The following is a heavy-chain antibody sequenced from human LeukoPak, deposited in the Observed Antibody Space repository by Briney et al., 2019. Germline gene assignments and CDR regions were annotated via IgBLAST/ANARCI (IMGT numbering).Heavy chain of an antibody. J-gene: IGHJ4*02. Sequence: GRSLRLSCAASGFTFSSYTMNWVRQAPGKGLEWVSSISSGSSYIYYADSMKGRFTISRDNAKNSLYLQMNSLRAEDTAVYYCARAGSGDYWGQGTLVTVSS. CDR2: ISSGSSYI. CDR3: ARAGSGDY. CDR1: GFTFSSYT. V-gene: IGHV3-21*01. D-gene: IGHD2-15*01.